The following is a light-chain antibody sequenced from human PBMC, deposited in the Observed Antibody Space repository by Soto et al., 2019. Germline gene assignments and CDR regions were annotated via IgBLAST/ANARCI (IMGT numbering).Light chain of an antibody. CDR2: AAS. V-gene: IGKV1-39*01. CDR3: QQSYSTPSIT. J-gene: IGKJ5*01. CDR1: QSIISY. Sequence: DIQMTQSPSSLSASVGDRVTITFRASQSIISYLNWYQQKLGKAPKLLIYAASSLQSGVPSRFSSSASGTDFTLTISSLQPEDFATYYCQQSYSTPSITFGQGTRLEIK.